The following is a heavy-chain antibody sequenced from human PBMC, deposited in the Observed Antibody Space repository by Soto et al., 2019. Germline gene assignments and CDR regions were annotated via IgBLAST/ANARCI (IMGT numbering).Heavy chain of an antibody. J-gene: IGHJ5*02. D-gene: IGHD3-3*01. Sequence: SETLSLTCTVSGGSISSGGYYWSWIRQHPGKGLEWIGYIYYSGSTYYNPSLKSRVTISVDTSKNQFSLKLSSVTAADTAVYYCARDRYRYYDFWSGNRGWFDPWGQGTLVTVSS. V-gene: IGHV4-31*03. CDR3: ARDRYRYYDFWSGNRGWFDP. CDR2: IYYSGST. CDR1: GGSISSGGYY.